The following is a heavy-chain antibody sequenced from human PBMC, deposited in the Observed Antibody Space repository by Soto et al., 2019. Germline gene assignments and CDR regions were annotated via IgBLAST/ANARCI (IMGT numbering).Heavy chain of an antibody. V-gene: IGHV1-69*01. CDR3: ARVSSIVVPAAIVHSPYYYYYGMDV. Sequence: QVQLVQSGAEVKKPGSSVKVSCKASGGTFSSYAISWVRQAPGQGLEWMGGIIPIFGTANYAQKFQGRVTITADESTSTADMELSSLRSEDTAVYYCARVSSIVVPAAIVHSPYYYYYGMDVWGQGTTVTVSS. D-gene: IGHD2-2*02. CDR1: GGTFSSYA. J-gene: IGHJ6*02. CDR2: IIPIFGTA.